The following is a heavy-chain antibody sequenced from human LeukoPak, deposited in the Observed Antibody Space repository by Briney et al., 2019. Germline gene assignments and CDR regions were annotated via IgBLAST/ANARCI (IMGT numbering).Heavy chain of an antibody. J-gene: IGHJ4*02. CDR3: ARDARDGYNFDY. CDR2: ISSSSSHI. V-gene: IGHV3-21*01. D-gene: IGHD5-24*01. Sequence: TPGGSLRLSCAASGFTFSSYSMNWVRQGPGKGLEWVSSISSSSSHIYYADSMKSRFTISRDNAKNSLYLQMSSLRAEDTAVYYCARDARDGYNFDYWGQGTLVTVSS. CDR1: GFTFSSYS.